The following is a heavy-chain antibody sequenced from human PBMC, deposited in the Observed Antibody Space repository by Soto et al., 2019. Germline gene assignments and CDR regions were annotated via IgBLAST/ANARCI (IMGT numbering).Heavy chain of an antibody. CDR1: GFTFSSYA. D-gene: IGHD3-3*01. CDR2: ISGSGGST. J-gene: IGHJ4*02. V-gene: IGHV3-23*01. Sequence: PGGSLRLSCAASGFTFSSYAMSWVRQVPGKGLEWVSAISGSGGSTYYADSVKGRFTISRDNSKNTLYLQMNSLRAEDTAVYYCAKDRWSGYHTSPSFDYWGQGTLVTVSS. CDR3: AKDRWSGYHTSPSFDY.